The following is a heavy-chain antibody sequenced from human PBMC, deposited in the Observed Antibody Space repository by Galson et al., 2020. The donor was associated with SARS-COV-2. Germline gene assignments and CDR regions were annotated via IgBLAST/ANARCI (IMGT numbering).Heavy chain of an antibody. CDR2: IFDTGTT. Sequence: SETLSLTCAVSGGSISSGGYPWSWMRQPPGEGLEWIGYIFDTGTTYYNPSLKSRVNLSLDTSKNQFSLNLSSVTAADTAVYFCARGSSRYCRDDSCFDFDYWGQGTLVTVSS. CDR1: GGSISSGGYP. J-gene: IGHJ4*02. CDR3: ARGSSRYCRDDSCFDFDY. D-gene: IGHD2-15*01. V-gene: IGHV4-30-4*07.